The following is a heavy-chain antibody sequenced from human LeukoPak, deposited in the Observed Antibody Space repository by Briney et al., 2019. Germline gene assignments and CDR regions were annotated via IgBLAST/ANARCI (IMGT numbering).Heavy chain of an antibody. CDR2: IWYDGSNT. CDR3: ARAPTMITFGGVIVTYLDY. CDR1: GFTFSSYG. V-gene: IGHV3-33*01. Sequence: GRSLRLSCAASGFTFSSYGMHWVRQAPGKGLEWVAVIWYDGSNTYYADSVKGRFIISRDNSKNTLYVQMNSLRVEDTAVYYCARAPTMITFGGVIVTYLDYWGQGTLVTVSS. D-gene: IGHD3-16*02. J-gene: IGHJ4*02.